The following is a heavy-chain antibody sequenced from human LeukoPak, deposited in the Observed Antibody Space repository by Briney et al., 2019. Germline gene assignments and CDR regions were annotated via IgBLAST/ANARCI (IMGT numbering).Heavy chain of an antibody. CDR1: GGSISSDNW. J-gene: IGHJ1*01. CDR2: IHHRGGT. CDR3: ARHGSTSSDDYFQH. Sequence: PSGTLSLTCAVSGGSISSDNWWSWVRPPPGKRLEWIGEIHHRGGTNYNPSLKSRVTMSVDTSMNQFSLKMSSVTAADTAVYYCARHGSTSSDDYFQHWGQGTLVTVSS. D-gene: IGHD2/OR15-2a*01. V-gene: IGHV4-4*02.